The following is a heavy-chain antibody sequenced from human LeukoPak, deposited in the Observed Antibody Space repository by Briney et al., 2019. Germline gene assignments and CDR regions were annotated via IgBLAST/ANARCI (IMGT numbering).Heavy chain of an antibody. V-gene: IGHV3-9*01. CDR3: ARGYYYDSSGYRAPFDY. D-gene: IGHD3-22*01. CDR1: GFTFSDYA. CDR2: ISWNSRSI. J-gene: IGHJ4*02. Sequence: GGSLRLSCAASGFTFSDYAMHWVRQAPGEGLEWVSGISWNSRSIGYADSVKGRFTISRDNAKNSLYLQMNSLRAEDTAVYYCARGYYYDSSGYRAPFDYWGQGTLVTVSS.